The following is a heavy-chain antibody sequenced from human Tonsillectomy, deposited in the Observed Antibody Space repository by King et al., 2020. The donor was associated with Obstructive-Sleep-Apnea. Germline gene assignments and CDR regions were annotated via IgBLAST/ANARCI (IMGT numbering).Heavy chain of an antibody. D-gene: IGHD2-2*01. Sequence: VQLQQWGAGLLKPSETLSLTCAVYGGSFSGYYWSWIRQPPGKGLAWSGEINHSGSTNYNPSLKGRVTISVDTSKNQFSLKRSSVTAADTAVYYCARVGYQLLDYWGQGTLVTVSS. J-gene: IGHJ4*02. CDR2: INHSGST. CDR3: ARVGYQLLDY. CDR1: GGSFSGYY. V-gene: IGHV4-34*01.